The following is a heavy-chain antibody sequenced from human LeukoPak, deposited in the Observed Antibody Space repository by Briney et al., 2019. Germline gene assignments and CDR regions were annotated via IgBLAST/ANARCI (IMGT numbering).Heavy chain of an antibody. CDR1: GFSFSTAW. CDR2: IKSKADSETT. D-gene: IGHD2-2*02. CDR3: TTYFTVYTPGFDY. J-gene: IGHJ4*02. V-gene: IGHV3-15*01. Sequence: GGALRLSCTASGFSFSTAWMSWVRQAPGKGLEWVGGIKSKADSETTNYAALEKGRFTISRDDSQNTLYLQMNSLKTEDTGVYYCTTYFTVYTPGFDYRGQGTLVTVSS.